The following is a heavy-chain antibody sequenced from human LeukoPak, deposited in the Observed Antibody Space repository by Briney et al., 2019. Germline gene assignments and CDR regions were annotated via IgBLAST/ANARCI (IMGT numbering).Heavy chain of an antibody. CDR1: GHPLSIYY. V-gene: IGHV4-4*07. CDR2: LYTSGST. D-gene: IGHD3-10*01. J-gene: IGHJ4*02. CDR3: ARVYGSGSYTLTSYFAS. Sequence: SETLSLTHTFSGHPLSIYYGSWIRHPAAKAWVGMGHLYTSGSTNYTPYVKSRVTMSVDTSKNQFSMELSSVTAADTAVYYCARVYGSGSYTLTSYFASWGQGTLVTVSS.